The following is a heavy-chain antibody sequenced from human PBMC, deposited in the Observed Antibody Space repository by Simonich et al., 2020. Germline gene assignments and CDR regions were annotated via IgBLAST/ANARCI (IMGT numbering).Heavy chain of an antibody. J-gene: IGHJ4*02. V-gene: IGHV4-39*01. CDR1: GGSISSSSYY. D-gene: IGHD2-8*01. CDR2: IYYRGVT. CDR3: ARQRVLMVYAIDY. Sequence: QLQLQESRPGLVKPSETLSLTCTVSGGSISSSSYYWGWIRQPPGKGLEWIGSIYYRGVTSYNPSLKSRVTISVDTTKNQFSLKLGSVTAADTAVYYCARQRVLMVYAIDYWGQGTLVTVSS.